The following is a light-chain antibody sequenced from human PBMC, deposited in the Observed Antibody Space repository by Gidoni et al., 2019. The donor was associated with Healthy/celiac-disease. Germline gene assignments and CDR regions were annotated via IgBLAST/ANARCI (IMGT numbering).Light chain of an antibody. CDR3: QQRRNGVLT. V-gene: IGKV3-11*01. J-gene: IGKJ4*01. CDR1: QSVSSY. CDR2: DAS. Sequence: EIVLTQSPATLSLSPGERATLSCRASQSVSSYLAWYQQKPGQAPRLLIYDASNRATGIPARFSGSGSGTDFTLTISSLEPEDFAVYYCQQRRNGVLTFGGGTKVEIK.